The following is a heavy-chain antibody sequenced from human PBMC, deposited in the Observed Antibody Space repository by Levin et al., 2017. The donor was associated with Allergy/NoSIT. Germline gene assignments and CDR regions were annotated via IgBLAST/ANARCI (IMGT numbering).Heavy chain of an antibody. CDR1: GASISSYY. J-gene: IGHJ4*02. Sequence: SETLSLTCTVSGASISSYYWSWIRQPPGKGLEWIGYIYYSRSTNYNASLKSRVTISVDTSNNQFSLRLSSLTAADTAVYYCARMHYYGSDYYFDYWGQGTLVTVSS. V-gene: IGHV4-59*01. D-gene: IGHD3-10*01. CDR2: IYYSRST. CDR3: ARMHYYGSDYYFDY.